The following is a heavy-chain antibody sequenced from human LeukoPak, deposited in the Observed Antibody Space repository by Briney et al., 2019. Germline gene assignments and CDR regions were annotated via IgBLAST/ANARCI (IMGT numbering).Heavy chain of an antibody. CDR3: VREEEGGTFDY. Sequence: VASVKVSCKASGYTFTNYYMHWVRQAPGEGLEWMGITKTGIGSTNYAQKFQGRVTMTGDTSTSIIYMELSSLRSEDTAVYYCVREEEGGTFDYWGQGTLVTVSS. V-gene: IGHV1-46*01. J-gene: IGHJ4*02. CDR1: GYTFTNYY. D-gene: IGHD3-16*01. CDR2: TKTGIGST.